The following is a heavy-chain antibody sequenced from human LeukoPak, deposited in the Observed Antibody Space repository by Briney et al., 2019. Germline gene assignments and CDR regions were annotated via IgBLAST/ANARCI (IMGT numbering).Heavy chain of an antibody. J-gene: IGHJ2*01. CDR2: IYNSGST. CDR1: DGSISSYY. CDR3: ARDKGPYWYFDL. Sequence: SETLSLTCAVSDGSISSYYWNWIRQPPGKGLEWIGNIYNSGSTDYNPSLKSRVTISVNLSKKRISLKLTSVTAADTALYYCARDKGPYWYFDLWGRGTLVTVSS. V-gene: IGHV4-59*01.